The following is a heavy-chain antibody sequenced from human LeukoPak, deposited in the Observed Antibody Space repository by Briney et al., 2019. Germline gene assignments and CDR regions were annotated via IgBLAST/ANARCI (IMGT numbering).Heavy chain of an antibody. CDR1: GYTFTSYD. D-gene: IGHD3-10*01. V-gene: IGHV1-8*01. Sequence: ASVKVSCEASGYTFTSYDINWVRQATGQGLEWMGWMNPNSGNTGYAQKFQGRVTMTRNTSISTAYMELSSLRSEDTAVYYCARVRHITMVRGVGFNYWGQGTLVTVSS. CDR2: MNPNSGNT. J-gene: IGHJ4*02. CDR3: ARVRHITMVRGVGFNY.